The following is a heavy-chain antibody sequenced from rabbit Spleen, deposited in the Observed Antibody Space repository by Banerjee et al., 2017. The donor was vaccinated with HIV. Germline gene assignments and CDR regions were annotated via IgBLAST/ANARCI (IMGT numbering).Heavy chain of an antibody. CDR3: ARFGTGYGDFGYAAM. D-gene: IGHD2-1*01. J-gene: IGHJ3*01. Sequence: QSLEESGGDLVKPGASLTLTCTASGFSFSSGHYMCWVRQAPGKGLEWIACIDVGASAVTYYTDWAKGRFTISKTSSTTVTLQMTSLTAADTATYSCARFGTGYGDFGYAAMWGQGTLVTVS. V-gene: IGHV1S40*01. CDR2: IDVGASAVT. CDR1: GFSFSSGHY.